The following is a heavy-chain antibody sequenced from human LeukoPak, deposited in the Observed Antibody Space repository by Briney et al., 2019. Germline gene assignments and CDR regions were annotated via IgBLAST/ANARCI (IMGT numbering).Heavy chain of an antibody. J-gene: IGHJ4*02. CDR3: ARPSQPLAFYDSSDFDY. D-gene: IGHD3-22*01. CDR1: GYTFTGYY. Sequence: GSVKVSCKASGYTFTGYYMHWVRQAPGQGLEWMGWINPNSGGTNYAQKFQGRVTMTRDTSISTAYMELSRLRSDDTAVYYCARPSQPLAFYDSSDFDYWGQGTLVTVSS. V-gene: IGHV1-2*02. CDR2: INPNSGGT.